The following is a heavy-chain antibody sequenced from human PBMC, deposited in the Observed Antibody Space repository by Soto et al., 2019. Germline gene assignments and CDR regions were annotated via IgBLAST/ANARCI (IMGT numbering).Heavy chain of an antibody. CDR2: IIPIFGTA. J-gene: IGHJ6*02. CDR3: ARDGDVAARSYYYYYNGMNV. Sequence: SVKVSCKASGGTFSSYAISWVRQAPGQGLEWMGGIIPIFGTANYAQKFQGRVTITADKSTSTAYMELSSLRSEDTAVYYCARDGDVAARSYYYYYNGMNVWGQGTTVTVSS. V-gene: IGHV1-69*06. D-gene: IGHD6-6*01. CDR1: GGTFSSYA.